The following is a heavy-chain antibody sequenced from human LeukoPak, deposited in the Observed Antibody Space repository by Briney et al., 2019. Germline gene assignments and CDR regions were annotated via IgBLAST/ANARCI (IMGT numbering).Heavy chain of an antibody. CDR1: GFTFSNYA. CDR3: ARRGWLINFDY. J-gene: IGHJ4*02. V-gene: IGHV3-23*01. Sequence: GGSLRLSCTASGFTFSNYAMSWVRQAPGKGLEWVSIISGSGDNTHYADSVKGRFTISRDNSKNTLYLQMKTLRAEDTAIYYCARRGWLINFDYWGQGTLVTVSS. D-gene: IGHD5-12*01. CDR2: ISGSGDNT.